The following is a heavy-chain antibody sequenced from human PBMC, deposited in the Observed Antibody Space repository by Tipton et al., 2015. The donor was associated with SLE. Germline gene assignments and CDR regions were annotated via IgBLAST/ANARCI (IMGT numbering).Heavy chain of an antibody. D-gene: IGHD2-2*01. CDR1: GGSMSYHY. CDR3: ARMGLCTTTTCNEGAFDV. CDR2: IYYTGNT. J-gene: IGHJ3*01. V-gene: IGHV4-59*11. Sequence: LRLSCSVSGGSMSYHYWSWIRQPPGKGLEWIGYIYYTGNTNYNPSLKSRVTMSVDASKSQFSLKLTFVSAADTAIYYCARMGLCTTTTCNEGAFDVWGQGSMVTVSS.